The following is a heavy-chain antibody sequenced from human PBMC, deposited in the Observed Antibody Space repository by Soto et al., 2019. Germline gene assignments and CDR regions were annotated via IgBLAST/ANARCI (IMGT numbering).Heavy chain of an antibody. CDR1: GFSFGSYA. J-gene: IGHJ4*02. Sequence: DVQLWESGGGLVQPGGSLRLSFAASGFSFGSYALSWVRQAPGKGLEWVSTISGSDGKTFYADSVKGRFSISRDTSQSTLYLQMNSLRADDTAMYYCARWSYLDYWGQGTRVTVSS. CDR2: ISGSDGKT. D-gene: IGHD3-3*01. CDR3: ARWSYLDY. V-gene: IGHV3-23*01.